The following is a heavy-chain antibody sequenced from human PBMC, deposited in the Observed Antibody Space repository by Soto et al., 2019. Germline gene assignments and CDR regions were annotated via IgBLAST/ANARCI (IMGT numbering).Heavy chain of an antibody. J-gene: IGHJ5*02. CDR2: IYPGDSDT. D-gene: IGHD6-13*01. Sequence: EVQLVQSGAEVKKPGESLKISCKGSGYSFTSYWIGWVRQMPGKGLEWMGIIYPGDSDTRYSPSFQGQVTISADKSISTAYRQWSSLKASDTAMYYCARHGSRQQQPWDNWFDPWGQGTLVTVSS. CDR3: ARHGSRQQQPWDNWFDP. V-gene: IGHV5-51*01. CDR1: GYSFTSYW.